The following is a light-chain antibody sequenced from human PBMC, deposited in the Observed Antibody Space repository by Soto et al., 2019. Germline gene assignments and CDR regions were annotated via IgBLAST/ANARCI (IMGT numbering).Light chain of an antibody. CDR2: DEY. CDR3: KQHSNWQIT. V-gene: IGKV3-11*01. J-gene: IGKJ5*01. CDR1: VNVADY. Sequence: EVALTQSPSTLFLSPGEIATLSCMAGVNVADYVSWYQQKPGQTNRQIIYDEYNRATGVKDRFSGSGSGTDHTLTIRSIEPEDSAVYYCKQHSNWQITLGTGQRLEIK.